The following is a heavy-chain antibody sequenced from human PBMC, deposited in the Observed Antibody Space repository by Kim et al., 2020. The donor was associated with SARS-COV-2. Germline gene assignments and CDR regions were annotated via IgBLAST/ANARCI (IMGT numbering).Heavy chain of an antibody. V-gene: IGHV3-23*01. J-gene: IGHJ3*02. CDR3: VKDGPNWGSYFDN. CDR1: GFTFSTYM. D-gene: IGHD7-27*01. CDR2: IDGSGVSR. Sequence: RLSCAASGFTFSTYMMNWVRQAPGKGMEWVSAIDGSGVSRNYADSVKGRFTISRDNSKNTLYLQMNRLRDEDTAVYYCVKDGPNWGSYFDNW.